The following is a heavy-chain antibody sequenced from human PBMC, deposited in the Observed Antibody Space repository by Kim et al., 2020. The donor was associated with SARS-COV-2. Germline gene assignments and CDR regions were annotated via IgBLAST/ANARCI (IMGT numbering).Heavy chain of an antibody. J-gene: IGHJ6*02. CDR3: ARDHGIAVAGYYYYYGMDV. D-gene: IGHD6-19*01. V-gene: IGHV3-30*04. CDR2: ISYDGSNK. Sequence: GGSLGLSCAASGFTFSSYAMHWVRQAPGKGLEWVAVISYDGSNKYYVDSVKGRFTISRDNSKNTLYLQMNSLRAEDTAVYYCARDHGIAVAGYYYYYGMDVWGQGPTVTVSS. CDR1: GFTFSSYA.